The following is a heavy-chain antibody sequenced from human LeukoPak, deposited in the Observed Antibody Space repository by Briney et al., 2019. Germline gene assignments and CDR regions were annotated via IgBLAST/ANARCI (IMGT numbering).Heavy chain of an antibody. J-gene: IGHJ4*02. CDR1: GFTFSNYW. CDR2: FYSGGAT. Sequence: GGSLRLSCAASGFTFSNYWMTWVRQAPGKGLEWVSMFYSGGATYYIDSVKGRFTISRDNFKNALNLQMNNLRPEDTAVYFCARGNPSSRHWGQGTLVTVSS. D-gene: IGHD1-14*01. CDR3: ARGNPSSRH. V-gene: IGHV3-66*02.